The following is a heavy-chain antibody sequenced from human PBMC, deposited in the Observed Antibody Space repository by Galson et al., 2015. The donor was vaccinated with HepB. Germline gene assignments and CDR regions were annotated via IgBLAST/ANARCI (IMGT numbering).Heavy chain of an antibody. D-gene: IGHD3-9*01. V-gene: IGHV3-21*01. CDR1: GFTFSSYS. Sequence: SLRLSCAASGFTFSSYSMNWVRQAPGKGLEWVSSISSSSSYIYYADSVKGRFTISRDNAKNSLYLQMNSLRAEDAAVYYCARGDLDFDWLFNHWYFDLWGRGTLVTVSS. J-gene: IGHJ2*01. CDR2: ISSSSSYI. CDR3: ARGDLDFDWLFNHWYFDL.